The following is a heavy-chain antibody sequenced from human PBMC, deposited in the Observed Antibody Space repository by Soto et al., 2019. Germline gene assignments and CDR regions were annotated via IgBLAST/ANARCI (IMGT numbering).Heavy chain of an antibody. CDR2: MSYDGSNK. D-gene: IGHD3-16*01. Sequence: QVQLVESGGGVVQPGRSLRLSCAASGFTFSSYAMHWVRRAPGKGLEWMAVMSYDGSNKYYADSVKGRFTISRDNSKNTLYLQMNSLRPEDTALYFCARGGGGYWGQGTLVIVSS. V-gene: IGHV3-30-3*01. CDR1: GFTFSSYA. CDR3: ARGGGGY. J-gene: IGHJ4*02.